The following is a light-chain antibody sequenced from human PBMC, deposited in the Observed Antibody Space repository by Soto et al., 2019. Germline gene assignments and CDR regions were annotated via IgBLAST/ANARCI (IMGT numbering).Light chain of an antibody. CDR3: QLYGSSPPRT. V-gene: IGKV3-20*01. CDR1: QSVSSTY. J-gene: IGKJ1*01. CDR2: GAS. Sequence: EIVLTQSPGTLSLSPGERATLSCRASQSVSSTYLGWYQQKPGQAPRLLIYGASSRATGIPDRFSGSGSGTEFTLTLARLEPEDFAVYYCQLYGSSPPRTFGQGTKVEIK.